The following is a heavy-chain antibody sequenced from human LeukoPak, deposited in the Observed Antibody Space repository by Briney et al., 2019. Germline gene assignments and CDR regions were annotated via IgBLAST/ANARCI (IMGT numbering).Heavy chain of an antibody. CDR3: ARYVWGSYPTFEDY. CDR1: GGSISSYY. Sequence: PSETLSLTCTVSGGSISSYYWSWIRQPPGKGLEWIGYIYYSGSTNYNPSLKSRVTISVDTSKNQFSLKLSSVTAADTAVYYCARYVWGSYPTFEDYWGQGSLVTVSS. D-gene: IGHD3-16*02. J-gene: IGHJ4*02. CDR2: IYYSGST. V-gene: IGHV4-59*01.